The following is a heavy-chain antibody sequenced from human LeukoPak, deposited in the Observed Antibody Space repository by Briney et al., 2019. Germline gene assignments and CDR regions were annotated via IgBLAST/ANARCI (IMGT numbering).Heavy chain of an antibody. CDR3: ARWRVSTGGCDY. Sequence: GASVKVSCKASGYPFTDSHLYSIHWARQDPGQGLQWLGRINPKTGGTHYAGKYHGRVSMTWDTSISTAYMGLRRLTSDDTGVYYCARWRVSTGGCDYWGNGTQITVSS. V-gene: IGHV1-2*05. CDR1: GYPFTDSHLYS. J-gene: IGHJ4*01. CDR2: INPKTGGT. D-gene: IGHD4-17*01.